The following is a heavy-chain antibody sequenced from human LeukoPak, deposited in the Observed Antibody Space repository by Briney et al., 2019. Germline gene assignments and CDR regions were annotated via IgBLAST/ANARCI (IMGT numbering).Heavy chain of an antibody. J-gene: IGHJ6*03. CDR3: DRAPGGVLECEPRYYMDV. V-gene: IGHV3-23*01. Sequence: GGSLRLSCTVSGHIFSSCAITWVRQAPGKGLEWVSAVSGSGGSTYYADSVKGRFTISRDNSKNTLYLQMNSLRAEDTAVYYYDRAPGGVLECEPRYYMDVWGKGTTVTVSS. CDR2: VSGSGGST. D-gene: IGHD3-16*01. CDR1: GHIFSSCA.